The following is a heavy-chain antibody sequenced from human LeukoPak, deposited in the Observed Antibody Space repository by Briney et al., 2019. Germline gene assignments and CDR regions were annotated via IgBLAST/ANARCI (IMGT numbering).Heavy chain of an antibody. CDR3: AKREVGVGATRYYFDY. CDR1: GFTFSSYA. D-gene: IGHD1-26*01. V-gene: IGHV3-23*01. Sequence: GGSLRLSCAASGFTFSSYAMSWVRQAPGKGLEWVSAISGSGGSTYYADSVKGRFTISRDNSKNTLYLQMNSLRAEDTAVYYCAKREVGVGATRYYFDYWGQGTLVTVSP. J-gene: IGHJ4*02. CDR2: ISGSGGST.